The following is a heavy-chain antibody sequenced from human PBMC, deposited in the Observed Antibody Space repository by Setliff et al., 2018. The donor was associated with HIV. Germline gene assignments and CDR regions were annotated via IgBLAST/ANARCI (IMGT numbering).Heavy chain of an antibody. J-gene: IGHJ6*03. D-gene: IGHD4-4*01. CDR3: ARTHYSFNLLEYYYYYYMDV. CDR2: IYASGST. V-gene: IGHV4-4*07. Sequence: SETLSLTCTVSGGSISSYYWSWIRQPAGKGLEWIGRIYASGSTNYNPSLKSRVTMSVDTSKNHFSLKLSSVTAADTAVYYCARTHYSFNLLEYYYYYYMDVWGKGTTVTVSS. CDR1: GGSISSYY.